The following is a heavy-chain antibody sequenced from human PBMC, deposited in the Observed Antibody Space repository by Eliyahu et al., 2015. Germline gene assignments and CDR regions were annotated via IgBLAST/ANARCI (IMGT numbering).Heavy chain of an antibody. J-gene: IGHJ4*02. V-gene: IGHV4-34*01. CDR3: ARGLRPPTVVVVVITEGYYFDY. D-gene: IGHD3-22*01. CDR1: GGSFSGYY. Sequence: QVQLQQWGAGLLKPSETLSLTCAVYGGSFSGYYWSWIRQPPGKGLEWIGEINXSGSTNYNPSLKSRVTISVDTPKNQFSLKLSSVTAADTAVYYCARGLRPPTVVVVVITEGYYFDYWGQGTLVTVSS. CDR2: INXSGST.